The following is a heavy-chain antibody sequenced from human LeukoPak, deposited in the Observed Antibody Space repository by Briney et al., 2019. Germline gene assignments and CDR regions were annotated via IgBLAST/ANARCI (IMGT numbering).Heavy chain of an antibody. D-gene: IGHD3-3*01. V-gene: IGHV1-8*02. Sequence: SVTVSRQSSGYTFTSSDINWVRQATGQGLEWMGWMNPNNCNTGYAQKFQDRVTMTRDTAISTAYMELSSLRSEDTAVYYCARGVNYDFWSEEASGYRYYYMDLWGQGTTVTVSS. CDR3: ARGVNYDFWSEEASGYRYYYMDL. CDR1: GYTFTSSD. J-gene: IGHJ6*03. CDR2: MNPNNCNT.